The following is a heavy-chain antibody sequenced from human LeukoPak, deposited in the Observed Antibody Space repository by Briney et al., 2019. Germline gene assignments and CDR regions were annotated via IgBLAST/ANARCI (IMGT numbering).Heavy chain of an antibody. CDR3: AHTATYCYGYLAFLF. CDR1: GFSLSTSGVG. CDR2: IYWNDDK. D-gene: IGHD5-18*01. V-gene: IGHV2-5*01. Sequence: SVPTLVKPTQTLSLTCTFSGFSLSTSGVGVGWIPQPPGKALEWLALIYWNDDKRYSPSLKSRLTITKDTSKNQVVRTMTNMDPVDTATYYCAHTATYCYGYLAFLFWGQGTLVTVSS. J-gene: IGHJ4*02.